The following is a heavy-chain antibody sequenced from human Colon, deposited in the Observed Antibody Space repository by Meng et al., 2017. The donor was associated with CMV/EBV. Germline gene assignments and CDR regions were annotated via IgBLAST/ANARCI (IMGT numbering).Heavy chain of an antibody. CDR2: INEDGSEI. V-gene: IGHV3-7*01. D-gene: IGHD3/OR15-3a*01. CDR1: GFTFSSHW. CDR3: ARQSLDTVYRMFDL. Sequence: GESLKISCAASGFTFSSHWMTWVRQAPGQGLEWVANINEDGSEIRYVDSVKGRFIISRDNTKNSLSLQMNSLRAGDTATYYCARQSLDTVYRMFDLWGQGTLVTVSS. J-gene: IGHJ4*02.